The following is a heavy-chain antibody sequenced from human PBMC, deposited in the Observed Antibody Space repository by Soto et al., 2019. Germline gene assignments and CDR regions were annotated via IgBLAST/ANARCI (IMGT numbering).Heavy chain of an antibody. CDR3: ARGERQQQXDY. J-gene: IGHJ4*02. Sequence: PSETLSLTCAVSGDSISSAKWWSWVRQPPGKGLEWIGEIHHSGNSNYNPSLKSRVIISVDKSKNQFSLNLSSVTDADTAVYYCARGERQQQXDYWGQGTLVTVS. CDR1: GDSISSAKW. CDR2: IHHSGNS. V-gene: IGHV4-4*02. D-gene: IGHD6-13*01.